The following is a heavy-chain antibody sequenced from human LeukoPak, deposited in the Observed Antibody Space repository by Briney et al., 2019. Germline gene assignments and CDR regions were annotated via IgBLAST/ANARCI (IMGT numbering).Heavy chain of an antibody. CDR3: ARAAGVWFGELFLDY. D-gene: IGHD3-10*01. V-gene: IGHV4-59*08. Sequence: PSETLSLTCPVSGASISSYYWSWIRQPPGKGLEWIGYISDSGSTNYNPSLQSRVTISVDTSKNQFSLNLSSVTAADTAVYYCARAAGVWFGELFLDYWGQGTLVTVSS. J-gene: IGHJ4*02. CDR2: ISDSGST. CDR1: GASISSYY.